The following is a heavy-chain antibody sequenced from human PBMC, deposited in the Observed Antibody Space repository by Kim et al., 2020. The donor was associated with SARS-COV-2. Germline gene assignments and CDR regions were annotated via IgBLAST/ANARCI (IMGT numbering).Heavy chain of an antibody. D-gene: IGHD1-1*01. CDR2: VNHSGST. J-gene: IGHJ4*02. Sequence: SQTLSLTCAVYGGSFSDYYWSWIRQPPGKGLEWIGEVNHSGSTNYNPSLKSRVTISVDTSKNQFSLKLSSVTAADTAVYYCASGSGKLYYWGQGTLVTVSS. V-gene: IGHV4-34*01. CDR3: ASGSGKLYY. CDR1: GGSFSDYY.